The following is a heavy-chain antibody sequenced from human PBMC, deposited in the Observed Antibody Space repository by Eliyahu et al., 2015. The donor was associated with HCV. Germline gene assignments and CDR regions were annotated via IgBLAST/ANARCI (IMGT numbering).Heavy chain of an antibody. V-gene: IGHV1-2*04. J-gene: IGHJ4*02. Sequence: QVQLVQSGAEVKKPGVSVKVSCKASXYTFTGYYMHWVRQAPGQGLEWMGWINPNSGGTNYAQKFQGWVTMTRDTSISTAYMELSRLRSDDTAVYYCARNTGKTWILNAFDYWGQGTLVTVSS. D-gene: IGHD2-2*03. CDR1: XYTFTGYY. CDR3: ARNTGKTWILNAFDY. CDR2: INPNSGGT.